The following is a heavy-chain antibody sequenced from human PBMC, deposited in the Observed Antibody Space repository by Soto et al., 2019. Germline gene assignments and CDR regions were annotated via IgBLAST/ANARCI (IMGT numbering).Heavy chain of an antibody. CDR2: ISAYNGNT. J-gene: IGHJ6*02. Sequence: QVQLVQSGAEVKKPGASVKVSCKASGYTFTRYGISWVRQAPGPGLEWMGWISAYNGNTNYAQKLQGRVTMTTDTSTSTAYMELRSLRSDDTVVYYCARDSGYAWGSRPLYYYYGMDVWGHGTTVTVSS. CDR1: GYTFTRYG. D-gene: IGHD3-16*01. V-gene: IGHV1-18*01. CDR3: ARDSGYAWGSRPLYYYYGMDV.